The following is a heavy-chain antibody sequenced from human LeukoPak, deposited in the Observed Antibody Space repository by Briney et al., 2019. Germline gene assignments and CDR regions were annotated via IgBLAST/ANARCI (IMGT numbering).Heavy chain of an antibody. Sequence: GSLRLSCAASGFTFSSYSMNWVRQAPGKGLEWVSSISSSSSYIFYADSVKGRFTISRDNAKNSLFLQMNSLRPEDTAVYYCARDEMVRGVTPNWFDPWGRGTLVTVSS. D-gene: IGHD3-10*01. CDR1: GFTFSSYS. CDR2: ISSSSSYI. CDR3: ARDEMVRGVTPNWFDP. V-gene: IGHV3-21*01. J-gene: IGHJ5*02.